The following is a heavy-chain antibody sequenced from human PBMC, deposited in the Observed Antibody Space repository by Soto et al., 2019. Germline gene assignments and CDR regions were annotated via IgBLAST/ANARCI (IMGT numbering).Heavy chain of an antibody. CDR2: FSYSGSL. CDR1: GGSSRAYH. CDR3: AGGPRYWCFAL. J-gene: IGHJ2*01. V-gene: IGHV4-34*01. Sequence: PSETLSLTCSVYGGSSRAYHWSWIRQSPGEGLEWIGEFSYSGSLNYNPSLKRRVAVSLDTSTDHFSLTMTSVTAADTGVYFCAGGPRYWCFALWGRGTLVTVSS. D-gene: IGHD1-20*01.